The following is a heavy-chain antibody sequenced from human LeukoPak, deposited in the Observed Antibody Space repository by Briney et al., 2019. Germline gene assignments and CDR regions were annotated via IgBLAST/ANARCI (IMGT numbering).Heavy chain of an antibody. J-gene: IGHJ4*02. V-gene: IGHV3-20*04. CDR2: INWTGAST. Sequence: RPGGSLRLSCAAYGFRFDDYGMTWVRQAPGKGLKWVSDINWTGASTGYADSVKGRFTISRDNGKNSLYLQMNSLRADDTALYYCARGSRGTPGQWGQGTLVTVSS. D-gene: IGHD3-16*01. CDR3: ARGSRGTPGQ. CDR1: GFRFDDYG.